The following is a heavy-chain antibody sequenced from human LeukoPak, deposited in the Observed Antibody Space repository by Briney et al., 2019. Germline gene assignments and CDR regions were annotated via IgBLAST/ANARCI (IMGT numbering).Heavy chain of an antibody. V-gene: IGHV3-53*01. CDR2: IYSGGST. Sequence: TGGSLRLSCAASGFTVSSNYMSWVRHAPGKGLEWVSVIYSGGSTYYADSVKGRFTISRDNSKNTLYLQMNSLRAEDTAVYYCARENFAAASFDYWGQGTLVTVSS. CDR1: GFTVSSNY. CDR3: ARENFAAASFDY. J-gene: IGHJ4*02. D-gene: IGHD6-13*01.